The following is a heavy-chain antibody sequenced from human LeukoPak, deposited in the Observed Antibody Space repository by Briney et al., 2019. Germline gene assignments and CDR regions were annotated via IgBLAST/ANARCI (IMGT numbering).Heavy chain of an antibody. V-gene: IGHV4-30-2*01. D-gene: IGHD1-26*01. CDR1: GGSISSDTYS. Sequence: SQTLSLTCAVSGGSISSDTYSWNWIRQPPGRGLEWIGYIWHTGSTYYTPSLKSRVTISVDRSKNQFSLKLSSVTAADTAVYHCARDIGPWGQGTLVTVSS. CDR3: ARDIGP. CDR2: IWHTGST. J-gene: IGHJ5*02.